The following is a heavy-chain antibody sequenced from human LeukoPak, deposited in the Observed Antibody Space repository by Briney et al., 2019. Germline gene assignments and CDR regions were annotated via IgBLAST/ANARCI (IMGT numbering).Heavy chain of an antibody. CDR2: IISSSSYI. CDR3: ARDSTGGTTDDAFDI. J-gene: IGHJ3*02. Sequence: GRSLRLSCAASGFTFSSYSMNWVRQAPGKGLEWVSSIISSSSYIYYADSVKGRFTISRDNAKNSLYLQMNSLRAEDTAVYYCARDSTGGTTDDAFDIWGQGTMVTVSS. CDR1: GFTFSSYS. D-gene: IGHD7-27*01. V-gene: IGHV3-21*01.